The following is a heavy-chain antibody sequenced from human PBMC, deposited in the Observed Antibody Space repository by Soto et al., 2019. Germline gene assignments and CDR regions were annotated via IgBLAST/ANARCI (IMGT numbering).Heavy chain of an antibody. V-gene: IGHV4-31*03. CDR3: ARVSLAYYYGMDV. CDR1: GGSISSGGYY. CDR2: IYYSGST. Sequence: SETLSLTCTVSGGSISSGGYYWSWIRQHPGKGLEWIGYIYYSGSTYYNPSLKSRVTISVDTSKNQFSLKLSSVTAADTAVYYCARVSLAYYYGMDVWGQGTTVTVYS. J-gene: IGHJ6*02.